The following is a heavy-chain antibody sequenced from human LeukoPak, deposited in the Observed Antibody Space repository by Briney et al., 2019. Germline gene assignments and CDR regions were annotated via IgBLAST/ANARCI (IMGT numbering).Heavy chain of an antibody. V-gene: IGHV3-23*01. CDR3: AKDSNQPYYDFWSGYSLGDY. J-gene: IGHJ4*02. CDR2: ISGSGGST. Sequence: PGGSLRLSCAASGFTFSSYAMSWVRQAPGKGLEWVSAISGSGGSTYYADSVKGRFTISRDNSKNTLYLQMNSLRAEDTAVYYCAKDSNQPYYDFWSGYSLGDYWGQGTLVTVSS. CDR1: GFTFSSYA. D-gene: IGHD3-3*01.